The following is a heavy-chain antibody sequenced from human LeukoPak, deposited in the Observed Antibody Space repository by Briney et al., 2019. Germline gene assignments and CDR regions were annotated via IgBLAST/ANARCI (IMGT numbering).Heavy chain of an antibody. V-gene: IGHV3-23*01. J-gene: IGHJ3*02. Sequence: PGGSLRLSCAVSGFTLITYAMSWVRQAPGKGLEWVSAISGSGEATWYADSVKGRFSIPRDTSKNTLFLQMDSLRADDTALYYCAKDRAYPNDVFDIWGQGAMVTVS. D-gene: IGHD2-21*01. CDR1: GFTLITYA. CDR2: ISGSGEAT. CDR3: AKDRAYPNDVFDI.